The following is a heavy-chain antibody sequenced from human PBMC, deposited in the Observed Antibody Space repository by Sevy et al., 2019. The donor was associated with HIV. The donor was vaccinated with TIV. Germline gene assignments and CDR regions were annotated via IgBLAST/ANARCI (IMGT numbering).Heavy chain of an antibody. CDR3: TKGGVSAGYAYDI. V-gene: IGHV3-43*01. D-gene: IGHD2-2*01. CDR2: ISWDGSST. Sequence: GGSLRLSCAASGLNFNDYTMNWVRQAPGKGLEWVSFISWDGSSTYYADSVKGRFTISRENTKNSLFLQMNNLRTEDTAWYYCTKGGVSAGYAYDIWGQGTMVTVSS. J-gene: IGHJ3*02. CDR1: GLNFNDYT.